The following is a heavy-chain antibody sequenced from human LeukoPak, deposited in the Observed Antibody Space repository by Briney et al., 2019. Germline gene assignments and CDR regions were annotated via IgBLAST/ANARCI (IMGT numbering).Heavy chain of an antibody. CDR1: GFTFDDYA. J-gene: IGHJ3*02. CDR3: AKDKGSSWYPYDAFDI. Sequence: GRSLRLSCAASGFTFDDYAMHWVRQAPGKGLEEVSGISWNSGSIGYADSVKGRFTISRDNAKNSLYLQMNSLRAEDMALYYCAKDKGSSWYPYDAFDIWGQGTMVTVSS. D-gene: IGHD6-13*01. CDR2: ISWNSGSI. V-gene: IGHV3-9*03.